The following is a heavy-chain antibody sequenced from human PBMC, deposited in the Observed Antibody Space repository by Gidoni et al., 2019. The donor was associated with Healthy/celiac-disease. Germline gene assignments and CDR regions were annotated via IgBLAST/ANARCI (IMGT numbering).Heavy chain of an antibody. J-gene: IGHJ6*02. Sequence: QVQLVESGGGVVQPGRSLRLSCAASGFTFSSYGMHWVRQAPGKGLEWVAVIWYDGSNKYYADSVKGGFTIARDNSKNTLYLQMNSLRAEDTAVYYCAIDQISSGWFGYYYYGMDVWGQGTTVTVSS. CDR1: GFTFSSYG. V-gene: IGHV3-33*01. D-gene: IGHD6-19*01. CDR2: IWYDGSNK. CDR3: AIDQISSGWFGYYYYGMDV.